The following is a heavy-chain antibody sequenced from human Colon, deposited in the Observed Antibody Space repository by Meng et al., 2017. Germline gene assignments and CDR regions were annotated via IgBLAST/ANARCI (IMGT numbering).Heavy chain of an antibody. J-gene: IGHJ5*02. CDR2: INHSGST. Sequence: QVQLQQWGAGLLTPSETRSLPCAAYGGSFSGYYWSWIRQPPGKGLEWIGEINHSGSTNYNPSLKSRVTISVDTSKNQFSLKLSSVTAADTAVYYCARGRYSGYLPWGQGTLVTVSS. D-gene: IGHD5-12*01. CDR3: ARGRYSGYLP. CDR1: GGSFSGYY. V-gene: IGHV4-34*01.